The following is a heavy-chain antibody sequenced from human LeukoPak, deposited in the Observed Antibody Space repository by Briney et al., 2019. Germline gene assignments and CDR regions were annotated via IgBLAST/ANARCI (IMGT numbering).Heavy chain of an antibody. V-gene: IGHV7-4-1*02. CDR2: INTNTGNP. J-gene: IGHJ4*02. D-gene: IGHD3-10*01. CDR3: ARVLAMVRGAPFDY. Sequence: ASVKVFCKASGYTFTSYAMNWVRQAPGQGLEWMGWINTNTGNPTYAQGFTGRFVFSLDTSVSTAYLQISSLKAEDTAVYYCARVLAMVRGAPFDYWGQGTLVTVSS. CDR1: GYTFTSYA.